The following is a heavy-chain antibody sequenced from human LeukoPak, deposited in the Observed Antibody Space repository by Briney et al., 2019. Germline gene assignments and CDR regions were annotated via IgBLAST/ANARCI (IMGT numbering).Heavy chain of an antibody. V-gene: IGHV3-7*01. CDR1: GLTLSNYC. CDR3: ARSDSSTWYSLRDY. J-gene: IGHJ4*02. D-gene: IGHD6-13*01. Sequence: GVPLRLPCAASGLTLSNYCMSWVRHAPGKGLEWVANMNQDGSEIYHLVSVKDLFTISRDNAMNSLYLKMNRLRAEDTAVYYCARSDSSTWYSLRDYWGQGTLVTVSS. CDR2: MNQDGSEI.